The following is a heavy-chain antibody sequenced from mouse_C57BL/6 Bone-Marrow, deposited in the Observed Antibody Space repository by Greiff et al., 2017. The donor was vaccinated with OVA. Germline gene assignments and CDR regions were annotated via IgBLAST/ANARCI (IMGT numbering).Heavy chain of an antibody. D-gene: IGHD2-9*01. CDR1: GYAFSSSW. CDR2: IYPGDGDT. Sequence: QVQLKQSGPELVKPGASVKISCKASGYAFSSSWMNWVKQRPGKGLEWIGRIYPGDGDTNYNGKFKGKATLTADKSSSTAYMQLSSLTSEDSAVYFCASLLWLRRGIDYAMDYWGQGTSVTVSS. V-gene: IGHV1-82*01. CDR3: ASLLWLRRGIDYAMDY. J-gene: IGHJ4*01.